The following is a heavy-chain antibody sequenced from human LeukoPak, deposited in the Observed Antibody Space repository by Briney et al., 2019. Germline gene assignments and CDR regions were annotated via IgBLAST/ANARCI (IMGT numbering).Heavy chain of an antibody. V-gene: IGHV3-48*03. CDR1: GFTFSSYE. Sequence: GGSLRLPCAASGFTFSSYEMNWVRQAPGKGPEWVSYISSSGSTIYYADSVKGRFTISRDNAKNSLYLQMNSLRVEDMAVYYCARDLVVRGRWSWFDPRGQGTLVTVSS. CDR2: ISSSGSTI. J-gene: IGHJ5*02. CDR3: ARDLVVRGRWSWFDP. D-gene: IGHD3-10*01.